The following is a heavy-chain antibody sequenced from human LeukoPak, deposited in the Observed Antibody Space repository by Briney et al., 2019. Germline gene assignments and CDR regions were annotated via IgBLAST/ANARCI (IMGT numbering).Heavy chain of an antibody. V-gene: IGHV3-23*01. CDR2: ISGSGGST. CDR3: AKVSGYSSGWGDY. CDR1: GFTFSSYA. Sequence: PGGSLRLSCAASGFTFSSYAMSWVRQAPGKGLEWVSAISGSGGSTYYADSVKGRFTISRDNPKSTLYLQMNSLRAEDTAVYYCAKVSGYSSGWGDYWGQGTLVTVSS. D-gene: IGHD6-25*01. J-gene: IGHJ4*02.